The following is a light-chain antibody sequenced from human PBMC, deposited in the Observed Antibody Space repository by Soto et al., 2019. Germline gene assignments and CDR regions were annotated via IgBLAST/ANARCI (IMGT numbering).Light chain of an antibody. CDR1: QSISSK. CDR2: GAS. Sequence: EIVMTQSPATLSVSPGERATLSCRASQSISSKLGWYQQRPGQAPRLLIYGASTRATGIPARFSGSGSGTEFTLTISSLQSEDSAVYYCKQYNSWTTITFGQGTRLETK. V-gene: IGKV3-15*01. J-gene: IGKJ5*01. CDR3: KQYNSWTTIT.